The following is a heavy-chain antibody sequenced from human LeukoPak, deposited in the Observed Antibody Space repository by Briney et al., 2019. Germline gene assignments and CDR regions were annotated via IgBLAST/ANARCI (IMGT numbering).Heavy chain of an antibody. CDR3: ASWYYYGGSGYYERLGY. D-gene: IGHD3-22*01. V-gene: IGHV1-69*13. CDR2: IIPIFGTA. CDR1: GGTFSSYA. Sequence: ASVKVSCKASGGTFSSYAISWVRQAPGQGLEWMGGIIPIFGTANYAQKFQGRVTITADESTSTAYMELSSLRSEDTAVYYCASWYYYGGSGYYERLGYWGQGTLVTVSS. J-gene: IGHJ4*02.